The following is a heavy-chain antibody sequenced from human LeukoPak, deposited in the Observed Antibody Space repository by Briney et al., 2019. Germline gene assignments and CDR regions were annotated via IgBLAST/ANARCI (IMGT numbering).Heavy chain of an antibody. CDR3: AKDSSSGWYGTNDAFDI. Sequence: GGSLRLSCAASGFTFSSYGMHWVRQAPGKGLEWVAFIRYDGSNKYYADSVKGRFTISGDNSKNTLYLQMNSLRAEDTAVYYCAKDSSSGWYGTNDAFDIWGQGTMVTVSS. CDR1: GFTFSSYG. V-gene: IGHV3-30*02. D-gene: IGHD6-19*01. CDR2: IRYDGSNK. J-gene: IGHJ3*02.